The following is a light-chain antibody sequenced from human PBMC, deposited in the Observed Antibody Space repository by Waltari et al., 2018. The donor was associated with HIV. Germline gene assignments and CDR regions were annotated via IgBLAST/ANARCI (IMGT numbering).Light chain of an antibody. CDR2: RSY. V-gene: IGLV1-47*01. Sequence: QSVLTQPPSASGTPGQRVTISCSGDRSISGRNFVNWYQQLPGTAPKLLISRSYRRPPGVPDGFAGAKSGSSASLAISGLGSEDEAVYYCAAGDDNLRGVVGGGTKLTVL. J-gene: IGLJ2*01. CDR3: AAGDDNLRGV. CDR1: RSISGRNF.